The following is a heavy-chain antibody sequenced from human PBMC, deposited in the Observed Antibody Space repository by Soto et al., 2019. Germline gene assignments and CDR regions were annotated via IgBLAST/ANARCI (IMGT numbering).Heavy chain of an antibody. CDR1: GYTFTSYA. J-gene: IGHJ3*02. D-gene: IGHD2-8*01. V-gene: IGHV1-3*01. Sequence: ASVKVSCKASGYTFTSYAMHWVRQAPGQRLEWMGWINDVNGNTKYSQKFQGRVTITRDTSASTTYMELSSLRSEDTAVYYCAGGHVVLIVYAIEDDAFDIWGQGTMVTVSS. CDR3: AGGHVVLIVYAIEDDAFDI. CDR2: INDVNGNT.